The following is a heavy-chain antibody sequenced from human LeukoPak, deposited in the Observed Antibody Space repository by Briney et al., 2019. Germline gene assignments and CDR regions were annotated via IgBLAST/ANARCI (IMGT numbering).Heavy chain of an antibody. Sequence: ASVKVSCKASGYTFTGYYMHWVRQAPGQGLEWMGWINPNSGGTNYAQKFQGRVTMTRDTSISTAYMELSRLRSDDTAVYYCARALRGSCEAGHELDYWGQGTLVTVSS. J-gene: IGHJ4*02. V-gene: IGHV1-2*02. CDR3: ARALRGSCEAGHELDY. CDR1: GYTFTGYY. D-gene: IGHD1-26*01. CDR2: INPNSGGT.